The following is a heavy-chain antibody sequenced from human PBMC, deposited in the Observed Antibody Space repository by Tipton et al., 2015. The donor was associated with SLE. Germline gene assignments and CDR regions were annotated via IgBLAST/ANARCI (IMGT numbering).Heavy chain of an antibody. Sequence: SLRLSCAASGFTFSGYSMHWVRQAPGKGLEWVSSISGRRTDIYYADSVKGRFTISRDNPKNSLYLQMNSLSAEDTAVYYCAKGVVVGGFGMDVWGQGTTVTVSS. D-gene: IGHD2-15*01. CDR2: ISGRRTDI. V-gene: IGHV3-21*03. CDR3: AKGVVVGGFGMDV. CDR1: GFTFSGYS. J-gene: IGHJ6*02.